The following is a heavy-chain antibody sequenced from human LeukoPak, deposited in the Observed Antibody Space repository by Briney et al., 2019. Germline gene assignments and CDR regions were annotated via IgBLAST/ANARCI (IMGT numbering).Heavy chain of an antibody. CDR3: AIGGELYYDILTGYPDY. Sequence: GGSLRLSCAASGFTFSSYAMHWVRQAPGKGLEWVAVISYDGSNKYYADSVKGRFTISRDNSKNTLYLQMNSLRAEDTAVYYCAIGGELYYDILTGYPDYWGQGTLVTVSS. J-gene: IGHJ4*02. CDR1: GFTFSSYA. CDR2: ISYDGSNK. V-gene: IGHV3-30-3*01. D-gene: IGHD3-9*01.